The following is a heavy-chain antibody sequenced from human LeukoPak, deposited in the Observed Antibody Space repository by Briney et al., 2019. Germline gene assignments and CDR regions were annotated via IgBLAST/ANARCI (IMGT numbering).Heavy chain of an antibody. CDR3: ARGEYNWNPYYFDY. V-gene: IGHV4-31*03. CDR1: GGSISSGGYY. Sequence: SETLSLTCTVSGGSISSGGYYWSWIRQHPGKGLEWIGYIYYSGSTNYNPSLKSRVTISVDTSKNQFSLKLSPVTAADTAVYYCARGEYNWNPYYFDYWGQGTLVTVSS. J-gene: IGHJ4*02. D-gene: IGHD1-20*01. CDR2: IYYSGST.